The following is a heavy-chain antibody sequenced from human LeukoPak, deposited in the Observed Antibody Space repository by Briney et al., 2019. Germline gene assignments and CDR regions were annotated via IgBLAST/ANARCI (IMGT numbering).Heavy chain of an antibody. D-gene: IGHD3-10*01. CDR3: ARELRGLERGASGY. CDR1: GYTFSSFG. Sequence: ASVRVSCKASGYTFSSFGISWVRQAPGQGLEWMGWISVYNGDTKYAQKVQDRVTMTTDTSTSTAYMELRSLRSDDTAVYYCARELRGLERGASGYWGLGTLVTVSS. V-gene: IGHV1-18*01. J-gene: IGHJ4*02. CDR2: ISVYNGDT.